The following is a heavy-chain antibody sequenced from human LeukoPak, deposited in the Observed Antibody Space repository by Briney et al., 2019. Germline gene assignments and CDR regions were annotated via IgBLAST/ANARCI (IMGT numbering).Heavy chain of an antibody. CDR1: GFTFSSYG. CDR3: AKDKSVGGATYYFDY. Sequence: PGGSLRLSCAASGFTFSSYGMHWVRQAPGKGLEWVSAISGSGGSTYYADSVKGRFTISRDNSKNTLYLQMNSLRAEDTAVYYCAKDKSVGGATYYFDYWGQGTLVTVSS. J-gene: IGHJ4*02. D-gene: IGHD3-16*01. V-gene: IGHV3-23*01. CDR2: ISGSGGST.